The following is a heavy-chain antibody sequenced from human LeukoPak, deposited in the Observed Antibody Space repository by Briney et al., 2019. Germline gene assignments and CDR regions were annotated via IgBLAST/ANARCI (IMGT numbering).Heavy chain of an antibody. CDR3: ARVRIGVRGVIQQGFDY. CDR2: INPNSGGT. V-gene: IGHV1-2*02. Sequence: ASVKVSCKASGYTFTGYYMHWVRQAPGQGLEWMGWINPNSGGTNYAQKFQGRVTMTRNTSISTAYMELSRLRSDDTAVYYCARVRIGVRGVIQQGFDYWGQGTLVTVSS. D-gene: IGHD3-10*01. CDR1: GYTFTGYY. J-gene: IGHJ4*02.